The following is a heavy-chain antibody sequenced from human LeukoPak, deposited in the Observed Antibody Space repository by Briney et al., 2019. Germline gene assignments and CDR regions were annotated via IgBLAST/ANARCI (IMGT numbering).Heavy chain of an antibody. J-gene: IGHJ6*02. CDR2: IRGRGNRT. D-gene: IGHD2-15*01. CDR3: AKNLYCGGGSCYPSALGMDV. Sequence: GGSLRLSCAASGFTFSIYAMSWVRQAPGEGLGWVSSIRGRGNRTYYGDSVKGRFTICRDNSKNTLFMQMNSLRAEDTAVYYCAKNLYCGGGSCYPSALGMDVWGQGPTVTVSS. V-gene: IGHV3-23*01. CDR1: GFTFSIYA.